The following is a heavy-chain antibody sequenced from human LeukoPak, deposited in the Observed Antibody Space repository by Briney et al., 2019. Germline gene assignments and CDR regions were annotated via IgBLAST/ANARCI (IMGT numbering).Heavy chain of an antibody. J-gene: IGHJ6*02. V-gene: IGHV3-23*01. CDR2: ISGSGGST. D-gene: IGHD3-10*01. CDR3: ASALLWFGEINYYGMDA. Sequence: GGSLRLSCAASGFTFSSYAMSWVRQAPGKGLEWVSAISGSGGSTYYADSVKGRFTISRDNSKNTLYLQMNSLRAEDTAVYYCASALLWFGEINYYGMDAWGQGTTVTVSS. CDR1: GFTFSSYA.